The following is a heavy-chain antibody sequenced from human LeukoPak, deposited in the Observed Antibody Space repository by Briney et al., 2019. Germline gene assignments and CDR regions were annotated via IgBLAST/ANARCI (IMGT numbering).Heavy chain of an antibody. CDR1: GFAFSTYA. Sequence: GGSLRLSCAASGFAFSTYAMSWVRQTPGKGLECVSSISGSDGNTLYADSVKGRFTISRDNSKNTLFLQMSSLRAEDTAVYYCAKAKQWLEIDYWGQGTLVTVSS. CDR2: ISGSDGNT. J-gene: IGHJ4*02. V-gene: IGHV3-23*01. D-gene: IGHD6-19*01. CDR3: AKAKQWLEIDY.